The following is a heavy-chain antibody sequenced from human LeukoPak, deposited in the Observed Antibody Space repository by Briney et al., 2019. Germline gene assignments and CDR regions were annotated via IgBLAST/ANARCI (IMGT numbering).Heavy chain of an antibody. CDR3: AREGTTVTHFDY. CDR2: IYYSGST. J-gene: IGHJ4*02. D-gene: IGHD4-17*01. Sequence: PSETLSLTCRVSGASISGYYWSWIRQPPGKGLEWIGYIYYSGSTNYNPSLKSRVTISVDTSKNQFSLKLSSVTAADTAVYYCAREGTTVTHFDYWGQGTLVTVSS. V-gene: IGHV4-59*01. CDR1: GASISGYY.